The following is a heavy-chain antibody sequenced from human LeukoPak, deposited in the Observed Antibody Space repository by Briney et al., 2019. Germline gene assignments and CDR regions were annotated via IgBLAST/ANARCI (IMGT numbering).Heavy chain of an antibody. J-gene: IGHJ4*02. CDR3: ARRDMVRGVVDY. CDR1: GYTFTSYD. CDR2: MNPNSGNT. Sequence: ASVKVSCKASGYTFTSYDINWVRQATGQGLEWMGWMNPNSGNTGYAQKFQGRVTMTRNTSISTAYMELSSLRSEDTAVYYCARRDMVRGVVDYWGQGTLVTVSS. V-gene: IGHV1-8*01. D-gene: IGHD3-10*01.